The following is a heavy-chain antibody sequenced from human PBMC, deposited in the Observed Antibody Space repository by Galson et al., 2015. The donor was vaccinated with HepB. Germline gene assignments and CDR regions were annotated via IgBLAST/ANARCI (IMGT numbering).Heavy chain of an antibody. D-gene: IGHD3-22*01. CDR2: IYYSGST. J-gene: IGHJ3*02. CDR1: GGSISSSSYY. V-gene: IGHV4-39*01. Sequence: ETLSLTCTVSGGSISSSSYYWGWIRQPPGKGLEWIGSIYYSGSTYHNPSLKSRVSISVDTSKNQFSLKLSSVTAADTAVYYCARPRHYYDSSGPRDAFDIWGQGTMVTVSS. CDR3: ARPRHYYDSSGPRDAFDI.